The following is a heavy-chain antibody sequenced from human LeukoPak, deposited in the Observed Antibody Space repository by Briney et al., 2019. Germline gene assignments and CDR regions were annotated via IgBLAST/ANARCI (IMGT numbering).Heavy chain of an antibody. D-gene: IGHD2-15*01. CDR1: GFTFSDYY. J-gene: IGHJ4*02. CDR2: ISSSGSTI. Sequence: GGSLRPSCAASGFTFSDYYMTWIRQAPGKGLEWVSCISSSGSTIFYADSVKGRFTISRDNPKNTLYLQMNSLRAEDTAVYFCAKRGVVIRVILVGFHKEAYYFDSWGQGALVTVSS. CDR3: AKRGVVIRVILVGFHKEAYYFDS. V-gene: IGHV3-11*01.